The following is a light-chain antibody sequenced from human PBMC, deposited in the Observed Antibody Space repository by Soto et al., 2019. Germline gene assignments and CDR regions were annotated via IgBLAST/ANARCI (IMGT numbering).Light chain of an antibody. CDR2: GAS. CDR1: QSVASN. CDR3: QQYHNWPPQYT. Sequence: EIVVTQSPASLSVSPGDGATLSCWGGQSVASNEAWYQQKPGQGPRLLIHGASTRAAGVPARFSGSGSGTDFTLTISSLQSDDFAVYYCQQYHNWPPQYTFGQGTKLQIK. V-gene: IGKV3-15*01. J-gene: IGKJ2*01.